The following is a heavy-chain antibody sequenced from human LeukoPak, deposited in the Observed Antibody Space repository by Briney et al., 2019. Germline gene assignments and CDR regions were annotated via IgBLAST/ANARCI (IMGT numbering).Heavy chain of an antibody. CDR3: ARGDTAMATPYFDY. D-gene: IGHD5-18*01. CDR2: IYYSGST. CDR1: SDSISSYY. J-gene: IGHJ4*02. Sequence: PSEALSLTCTVSSDSISSYYWSWIRQPPGKGLEWIGYIYYSGSTNYNPSLKSRVTISVDTSKNQFSLKLSSVTVAVTAVYYCARGDTAMATPYFDYWGQGTLVTVSS. V-gene: IGHV4-59*01.